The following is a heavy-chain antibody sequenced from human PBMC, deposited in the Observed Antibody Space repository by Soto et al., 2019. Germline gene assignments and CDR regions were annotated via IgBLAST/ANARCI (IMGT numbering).Heavy chain of an antibody. D-gene: IGHD1-26*01. V-gene: IGHV3-53*01. J-gene: IGHJ4*02. Sequence: GGSLRLSCAASGFSISDNYMTWVRQAPGKGLEWVSVLYSGGTATSYADSVKGRFTVSRGTSKNTLSLQLDSLRAEDTAVYYCARGVPVGAIGRFYFDSWGQGTLVTVS. CDR1: GFSISDNY. CDR3: ARGVPVGAIGRFYFDS. CDR2: LYSGGTAT.